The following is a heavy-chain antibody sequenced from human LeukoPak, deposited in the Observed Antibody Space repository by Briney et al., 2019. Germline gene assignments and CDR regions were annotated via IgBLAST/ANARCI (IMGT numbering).Heavy chain of an antibody. D-gene: IGHD3-22*01. V-gene: IGHV3-21*01. CDR3: AREWGYDSSGYSF. Sequence: TGGSLRLSCAASGFTFSSYSMNWVRQAPGKGLEWVSSISCSSSYIYYADSVKGRFTISRDNAKNSLYLQMNSLRAEDTAVYYCAREWGYDSSGYSFGGQGTLVTVSS. CDR2: ISCSSSYI. J-gene: IGHJ4*02. CDR1: GFTFSSYS.